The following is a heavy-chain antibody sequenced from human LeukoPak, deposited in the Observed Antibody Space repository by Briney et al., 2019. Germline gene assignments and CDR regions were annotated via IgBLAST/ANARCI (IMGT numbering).Heavy chain of an antibody. CDR2: INPSGDTT. Sequence: GASVKVSCKASGYILTTYYMHWVRRAPGQGLEWMGIINPSGDTTRYAQRFQGRVTMTTDTSTSTAYMELRSLRSDDTAVYYCARDRRSYCSGAGCDSGTDYWGQGTLVTVSS. CDR3: ARDRRSYCSGAGCDSGTDY. J-gene: IGHJ4*02. CDR1: GYILTTYY. D-gene: IGHD2-15*01. V-gene: IGHV1-46*01.